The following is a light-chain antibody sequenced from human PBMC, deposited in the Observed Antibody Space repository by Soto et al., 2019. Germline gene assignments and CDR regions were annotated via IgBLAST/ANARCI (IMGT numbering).Light chain of an antibody. Sequence: TQSPATLSASVGDRVTITCRASQSISNSLAWYQQKPGQAPRLIINDAFNRATGIPARFSGSGSGTDFTLTISRLEPEDFAVYYCQQHGTSPITFGQRTRLATK. CDR3: QQHGTSPIT. CDR2: DAF. V-gene: IGKV3-11*01. CDR1: QSISNS. J-gene: IGKJ5*01.